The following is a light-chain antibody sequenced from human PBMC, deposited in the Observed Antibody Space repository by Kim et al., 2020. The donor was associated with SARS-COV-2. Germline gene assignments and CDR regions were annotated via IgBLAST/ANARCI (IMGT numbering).Light chain of an antibody. Sequence: SYELTQPPSVSVAPGQTARITCGGNNIGSKSVHWYQQQPGQAPVLVIYYDTDRPSGIPERFSGSNSGNTATLTISRVEAGDEADYYCQVWDSGSDHPVFGGGTKLTVL. CDR2: YDT. CDR1: NIGSKS. V-gene: IGLV3-21*04. CDR3: QVWDSGSDHPV. J-gene: IGLJ2*01.